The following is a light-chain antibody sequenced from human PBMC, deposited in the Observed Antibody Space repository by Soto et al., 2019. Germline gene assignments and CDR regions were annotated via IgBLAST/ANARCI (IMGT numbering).Light chain of an antibody. CDR1: NIGSKG. CDR3: QVWVSSSDHYV. J-gene: IGLJ1*01. CDR2: DDS. V-gene: IGLV3-21*02. Sequence: SYELTQPPSVSVAPGQTARITCGGNNIGSKGVHWYQQKPGQAPVLVVYDDSDRPSGIPERFSGSNSGNTATLTISRVEAGDEADYYCQVWVSSSDHYVFGTGTKVTVL.